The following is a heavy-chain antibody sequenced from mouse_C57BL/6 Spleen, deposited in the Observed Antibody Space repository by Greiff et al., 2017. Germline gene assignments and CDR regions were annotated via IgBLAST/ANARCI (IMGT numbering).Heavy chain of an antibody. V-gene: IGHV3-6*01. Sequence: VQLQQSGPGLVKPSQSLSLTCSVTGYSITSGYYWNWLRQFPGNKLEWMGSISYDGSNNYNPSLKNRISITRDTSKNQFFLKLNSVTTEDTATYYCARENWEGFDYWGQGTTLTVAS. CDR1: GYSITSGYY. CDR3: ARENWEGFDY. J-gene: IGHJ2*01. CDR2: ISYDGSN. D-gene: IGHD4-1*01.